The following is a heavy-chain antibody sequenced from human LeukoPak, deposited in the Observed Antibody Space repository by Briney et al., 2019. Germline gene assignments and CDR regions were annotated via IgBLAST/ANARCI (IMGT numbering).Heavy chain of an antibody. CDR3: ARDFTVAGTVEDY. CDR2: ISYDGSNK. Sequence: GGSLRLSCAASGFTFSSYGMHWVRHAPGKGLEWVAVISYDGSNKYYADSVKGRFTISRDNSKNTLYLQMNSLRAEDTAVYYCARDFTVAGTVEDYWGQGTLVTVSS. J-gene: IGHJ4*02. CDR1: GFTFSSYG. V-gene: IGHV3-30*03. D-gene: IGHD6-19*01.